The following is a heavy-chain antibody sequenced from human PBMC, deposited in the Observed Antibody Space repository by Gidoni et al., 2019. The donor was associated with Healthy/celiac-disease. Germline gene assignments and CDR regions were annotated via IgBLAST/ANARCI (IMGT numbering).Heavy chain of an antibody. CDR1: GFTFSSYG. Sequence: QVQLVESGGGVVQPGRSLRLSCAASGFTFSSYGMHWVRQAPGKGLEWVAVIWYDGSNKYYADSVKGRFTISRDNSKNTLYLQMNSLRAEDTAVYYCARGGELLAGVDYWGQGTLVTVSS. CDR3: ARGGELLAGVDY. J-gene: IGHJ4*02. V-gene: IGHV3-33*01. D-gene: IGHD1-26*01. CDR2: IWYDGSNK.